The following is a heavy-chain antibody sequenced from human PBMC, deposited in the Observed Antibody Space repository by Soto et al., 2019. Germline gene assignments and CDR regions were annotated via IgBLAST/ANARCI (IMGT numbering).Heavy chain of an antibody. CDR1: GGSISSSSYY. J-gene: IGHJ3*02. Sequence: QLQLQESGPGLVKPSETLSLTCTVSGGSISSSSYYWGWIRQPPGKGLEWIGSIYYSGSTYYNPSLKSRVTISVDTSKNQFSLKLSSVTAADTAVYYCASCRYSSSQDAFDIWGQGTMVTVSS. CDR2: IYYSGST. D-gene: IGHD6-13*01. CDR3: ASCRYSSSQDAFDI. V-gene: IGHV4-39*01.